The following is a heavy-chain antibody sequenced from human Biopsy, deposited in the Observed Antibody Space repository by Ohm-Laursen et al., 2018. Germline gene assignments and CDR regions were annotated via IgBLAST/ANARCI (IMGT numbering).Heavy chain of an antibody. Sequence: SAYPSRKVSGYTFTGHSIHWMRHAPGQRLEWLGWVTPAVAITNYTQKFQGRATMTSDTSISTVYMELARLTTDDTAVYFCARDRMVEITVVVRADSFDMWGQGTLVSVSS. V-gene: IGHV1-2*02. CDR3: ARDRMVEITVVVRADSFDM. CDR1: GYTFTGHS. D-gene: IGHD2-21*01. CDR2: VTPAVAIT. J-gene: IGHJ3*02.